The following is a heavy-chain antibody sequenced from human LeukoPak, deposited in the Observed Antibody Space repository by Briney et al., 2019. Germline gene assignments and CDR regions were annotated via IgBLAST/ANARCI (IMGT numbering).Heavy chain of an antibody. Sequence: PGESLRPFCAASGFSVSNKYMSWVRQAPGKGLEWVSVIYTGGDTYYADSVRGRFTIFRDTSKNTVNLQMNSLRAEDTALYYCAGGQMFTSGGFDDWGQGTLVTVSS. CDR1: GFSVSNKY. J-gene: IGHJ4*02. V-gene: IGHV3-53*01. CDR3: AGGQMFTSGGFDD. CDR2: IYTGGDT. D-gene: IGHD6-19*01.